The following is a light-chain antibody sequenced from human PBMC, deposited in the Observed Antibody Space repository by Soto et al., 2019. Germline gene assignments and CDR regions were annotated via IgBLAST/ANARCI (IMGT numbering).Light chain of an antibody. Sequence: DIQMSQSPAALFARVRNRVNITSQASQSISTYLNWYQQKPGKAPKLLIYAASSLQSGVPSRLSGSGSGTDFTLTISSLQTEDFATYYCQQSYSNPITFGHGTRLEIK. CDR2: AAS. CDR1: QSISTY. V-gene: IGKV1-39*01. J-gene: IGKJ5*01. CDR3: QQSYSNPIT.